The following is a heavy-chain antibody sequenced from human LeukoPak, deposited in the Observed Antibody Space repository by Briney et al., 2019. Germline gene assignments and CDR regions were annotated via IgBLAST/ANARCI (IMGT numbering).Heavy chain of an antibody. V-gene: IGHV3-7*05. D-gene: IGHD6-13*01. CDR3: ARRIAATGMKYFDY. Sequence: GGSLRLSCAASGFTFSSYWMSWLGQAPGKGLDWVANIKHDGSDTNYLDSVKGRFTNSRDKDKHSLYLPMNSLRAEETAMYYCARRIAATGMKYFDYWGQGTLVTVSS. CDR2: IKHDGSDT. J-gene: IGHJ4*02. CDR1: GFTFSSYW.